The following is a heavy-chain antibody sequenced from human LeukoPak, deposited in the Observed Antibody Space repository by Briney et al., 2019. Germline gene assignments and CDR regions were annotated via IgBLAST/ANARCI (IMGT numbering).Heavy chain of an antibody. D-gene: IGHD2-2*01. CDR2: INTMLGTA. J-gene: IGHJ6*02. CDR3: TTCLNGAGLPVAIYYYGMDV. V-gene: IGHV1-69*01. Sequence: SVKASCKASGGTFSSYAISWVRQAPGQGLEWMGGINTMLGTANYAQKFQGRVTITADESTSTAYMELSSLRSEDTAVYYCTTCLNGAGLPVAIYYYGMDVWGQGTTVTVSS. CDR1: GGTFSSYA.